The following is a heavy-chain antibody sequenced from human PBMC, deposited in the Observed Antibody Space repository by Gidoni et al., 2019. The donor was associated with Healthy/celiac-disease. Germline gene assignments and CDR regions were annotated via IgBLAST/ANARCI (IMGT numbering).Heavy chain of an antibody. J-gene: IGHJ3*02. CDR3: ALAVLSYHSDAFDI. D-gene: IGHD5-12*01. CDR1: GFTFSSYS. Sequence: EVQLVESGGGLVQPGGSLRLSCAASGFTFSSYSMNWVRQAPGKGLEWVSYISSSSSTIYYADSVKGRFTISRDNAKNSLYLQMNSLRAEDTAVYYCALAVLSYHSDAFDIWGQGTMVTVSS. V-gene: IGHV3-48*01. CDR2: ISSSSSTI.